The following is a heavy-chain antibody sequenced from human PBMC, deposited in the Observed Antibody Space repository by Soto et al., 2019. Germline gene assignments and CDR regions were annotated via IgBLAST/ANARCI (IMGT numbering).Heavy chain of an antibody. CDR3: ARRGGLRGGWFDP. V-gene: IGHV4-39*01. Sequence: PSETLSLTCTVSGGSISSSSYYWGWIRQPPGKGLEWIGSIYYSGSTYYNPSLKSRVTISVDTSKNQFSLKLSSVTAADTAVYYCARRGGLRGGWFDPWGQGTLVTVSS. CDR1: GGSISSSSYY. D-gene: IGHD3-16*01. J-gene: IGHJ5*02. CDR2: IYYSGST.